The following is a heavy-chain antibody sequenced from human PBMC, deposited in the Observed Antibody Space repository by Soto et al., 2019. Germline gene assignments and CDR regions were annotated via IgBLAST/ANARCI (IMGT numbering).Heavy chain of an antibody. V-gene: IGHV4-59*08. D-gene: IGHD3-10*01. CDR3: ANMAYIYYCMDV. J-gene: IGHJ6*03. Sequence: QVQLQESGPGLVKPSETLSLTCTVSGGSISSDYWTWIRQPPGKGLEWIGYVYYSGSTKYNPSLKSRVTMSVDTSKSQFSLKLSSVTAADTAVYYCANMAYIYYCMDVWGKGTTVTVSS. CDR2: VYYSGST. CDR1: GGSISSDY.